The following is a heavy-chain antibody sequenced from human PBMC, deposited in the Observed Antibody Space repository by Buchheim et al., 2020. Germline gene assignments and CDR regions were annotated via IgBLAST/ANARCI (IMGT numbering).Heavy chain of an antibody. CDR1: GYSISSGYY. CDR3: ARGSFGVVIAPDY. V-gene: IGHV4-38-2*02. CDR2: IYHSGNT. D-gene: IGHD3-3*01. Sequence: QVQLQESGPGLVKPSETLSLTCTVSGYSISSGYYWGWIRQPPGKGLEWIGSIYHSGNTYYNPSLKSRVAISVNTPKNRFSLKLSSVTAADTAVYYCARGSFGVVIAPDYWGQGTL. J-gene: IGHJ4*02.